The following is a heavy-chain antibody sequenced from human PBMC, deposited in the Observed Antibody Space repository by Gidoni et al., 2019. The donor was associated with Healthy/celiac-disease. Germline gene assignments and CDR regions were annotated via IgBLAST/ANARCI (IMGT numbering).Heavy chain of an antibody. V-gene: IGHV3-23*01. CDR2: ISGSGGST. J-gene: IGHJ1*01. D-gene: IGHD3-22*01. CDR1: GFTFSSYA. Sequence: EVQLLESGGCLVQPGGSLRLSCAASGFTFSSYAMSWVRQAPGKGLEWVSAISGSGGSTYYADSVKGRFTISRDNSKNTLYLQMNSLRAEDTAVYYCAKEKDYYDSSGYYTPEYFQHWGQGTLVTVSS. CDR3: AKEKDYYDSSGYYTPEYFQH.